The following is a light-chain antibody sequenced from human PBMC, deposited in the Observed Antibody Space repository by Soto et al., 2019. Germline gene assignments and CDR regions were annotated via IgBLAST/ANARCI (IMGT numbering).Light chain of an antibody. CDR2: SAS. CDR3: QQYGGSPRVT. J-gene: IGKJ4*01. V-gene: IGKV3-20*01. Sequence: EIVLTQSPGTLSLSPGERVILSCRASQSVSSNYLAWYRQKPGQAPRLLIYSASSRATGIPDRFSGSGSGTDFTLTINRLEPEDFAVYYCQQYGGSPRVTFGGGTKVEIK. CDR1: QSVSSNY.